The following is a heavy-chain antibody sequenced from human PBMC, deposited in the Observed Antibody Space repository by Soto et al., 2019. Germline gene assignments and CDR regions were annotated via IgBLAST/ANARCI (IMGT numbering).Heavy chain of an antibody. CDR1: GGSVSSGSYY. Sequence: QVQLQESGPGLVKPSETLSLTCTVSGGSVSSGSYYWSWIRQPPGKGLEWIGYIYYSGSTNYNPSLKSRVTISVDTSKNQFSLKLSSVTAADTAVYYCAWVEYSGSYTDAFDIWGQGTMVTVSS. CDR3: AWVEYSGSYTDAFDI. V-gene: IGHV4-61*01. D-gene: IGHD1-26*01. J-gene: IGHJ3*02. CDR2: IYYSGST.